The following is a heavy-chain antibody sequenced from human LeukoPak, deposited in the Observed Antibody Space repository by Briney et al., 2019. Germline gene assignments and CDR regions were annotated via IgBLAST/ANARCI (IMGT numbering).Heavy chain of an antibody. V-gene: IGHV1-8*03. D-gene: IGHD1-1*01. CDR1: GYTFTSYD. J-gene: IGHJ4*02. CDR2: MNPNSGNT. Sequence: ASVKVSSKASGYTFTSYDINWVRQATGQGPEWMGWMNPNSGNTGYAQKFQGRVTITRNTSISTAYMELSSLRSEDTAVYYCAREGTTGGDLDYWGQGTLVTVSS. CDR3: AREGTTGGDLDY.